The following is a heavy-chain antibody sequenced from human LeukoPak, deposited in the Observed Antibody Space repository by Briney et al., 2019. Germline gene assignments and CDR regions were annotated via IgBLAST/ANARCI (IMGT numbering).Heavy chain of an antibody. V-gene: IGHV4-4*07. D-gene: IGHD3-22*01. CDR3: ARAPYYYDSSGYYQYYYYGMDV. CDR1: GGSISSYY. CDR2: IYTSGST. Sequence: SETLSLTCTVSGGSISSYYWRSIRQPAGKGLEWIGRIYTSGSTNYNPSLKSRVTMSVDPSKNQFSLKLSSVTAADTAVYYCARAPYYYDSSGYYQYYYYGMDVWGQGTTVTVSS. J-gene: IGHJ6*02.